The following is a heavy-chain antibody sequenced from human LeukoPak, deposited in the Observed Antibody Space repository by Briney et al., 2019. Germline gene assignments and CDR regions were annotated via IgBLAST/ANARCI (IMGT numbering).Heavy chain of an antibody. D-gene: IGHD6-13*01. CDR1: GVSIDSRNYY. Sequence: PSETLSLTCTVSGVSIDSRNYYWGWIRQPPGKGLEWIASIYYSGSAYYNPSLKSRVTISADTSKNQFSLKLTSVNETDMAIYYCARGSTPAAGHLWGQGVLVSVSS. CDR2: IYYSGSA. V-gene: IGHV4-39*01. CDR3: ARGSTPAAGHL. J-gene: IGHJ5*02.